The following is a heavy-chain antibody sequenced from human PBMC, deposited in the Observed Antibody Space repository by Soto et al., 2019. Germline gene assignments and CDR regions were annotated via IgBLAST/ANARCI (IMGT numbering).Heavy chain of an antibody. V-gene: IGHV3-48*01. CDR3: ARSVRYGDYLNWFDP. CDR2: ISSSSSTI. Sequence: EVQLVESGGGLVQPGGSLRLSCAASGFTFSSYSMNWVRQAPGKGLEWVSYISSSSSTIYYADSVKGRFTISRDNAKNSLHLQMNSLRAEDTAVYYCARSVRYGDYLNWFDPWGQGTLVTVSS. J-gene: IGHJ5*02. D-gene: IGHD4-17*01. CDR1: GFTFSSYS.